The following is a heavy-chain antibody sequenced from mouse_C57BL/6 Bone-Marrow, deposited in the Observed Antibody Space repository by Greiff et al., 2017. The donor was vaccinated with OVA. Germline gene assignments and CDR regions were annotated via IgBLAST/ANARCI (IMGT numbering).Heavy chain of an antibody. V-gene: IGHV5-15*01. CDR1: GFTFSDYG. CDR2: ISNLAYSI. J-gene: IGHJ4*01. Sequence: EVKLVESGGGLVQPGGSLKLSCAASGFTFSDYGMAWVRQAPRKGPEWVAFISNLAYSIYYADTVTGRFTISRENAKNTLYLEMSSLRSEDTAMYYCARHEFYYAMDYWGQGTSVTVSS. CDR3: ARHEFYYAMDY.